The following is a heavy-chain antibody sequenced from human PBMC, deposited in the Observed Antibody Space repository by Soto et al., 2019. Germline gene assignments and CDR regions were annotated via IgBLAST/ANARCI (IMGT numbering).Heavy chain of an antibody. J-gene: IGHJ5*02. D-gene: IGHD3-3*01. CDR2: ISGKGGAT. V-gene: IGHV3-23*01. Sequence: PGGSLRLSCTASGLTFSTFAMSWVRQSPGKGLEWVSTISGKGGATFYADSVKGRFTISRDNSKKTLYLQMNGLRAEDTAVYYCAPRVTMFGIVKLSTRLDPWGQGTLVTVSS. CDR3: APRVTMFGIVKLSTRLDP. CDR1: GLTFSTFA.